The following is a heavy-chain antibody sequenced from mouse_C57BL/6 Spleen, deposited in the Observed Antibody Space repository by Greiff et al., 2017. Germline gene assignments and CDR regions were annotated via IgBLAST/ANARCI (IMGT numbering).Heavy chain of an antibody. CDR3: TRGFSYYGSSYDYFDY. CDR1: GFTFSSYA. J-gene: IGHJ2*01. D-gene: IGHD1-1*01. Sequence: EVKLMESGEGLVKPGGSLTLSCAASGFTFSSYAMSWVRQTPEKRLEWVAYISSGGDYIYYADTVKGRFTISRDNARNTLYLQMSSLKSEDTAMYYCTRGFSYYGSSYDYFDYWGQGTTLTVSS. CDR2: ISSGGDYI. V-gene: IGHV5-9-1*02.